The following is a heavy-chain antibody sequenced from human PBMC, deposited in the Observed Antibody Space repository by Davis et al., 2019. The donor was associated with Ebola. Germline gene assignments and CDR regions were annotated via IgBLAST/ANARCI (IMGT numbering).Heavy chain of an antibody. D-gene: IGHD3-10*01. CDR3: ARGFSEAFDI. CDR1: GFTFDDYA. Sequence: SLKISCAASGFTFDDYAMHWVRQAPGKGLEWVSGISWNSGSIGYADSVKGRFTISRDNAKNSLYLQMNSLRAEDTALYYCARGFSEAFDIWGQGTMVTVSS. CDR2: ISWNSGSI. J-gene: IGHJ3*02. V-gene: IGHV3-9*01.